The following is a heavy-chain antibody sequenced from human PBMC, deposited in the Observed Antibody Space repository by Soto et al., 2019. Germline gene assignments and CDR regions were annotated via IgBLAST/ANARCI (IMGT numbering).Heavy chain of an antibody. Sequence: GGSLRLSCAASGFTFDDYTMHWVRQAPGKGLEWVSLISWDGGSTYYADSVKGRFTISRDNSKNSLYLQMNSLRTEDTALYYCAKDITRSRTSRDQYYYYYGMDVWGQGTTVTVSS. V-gene: IGHV3-43*01. CDR2: ISWDGGST. CDR3: AKDITRSRTSRDQYYYYYGMDV. J-gene: IGHJ6*02. CDR1: GFTFDDYT. D-gene: IGHD1-1*01.